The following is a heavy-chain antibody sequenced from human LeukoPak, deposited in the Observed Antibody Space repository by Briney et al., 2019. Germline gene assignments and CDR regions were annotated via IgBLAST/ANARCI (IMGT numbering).Heavy chain of an antibody. CDR1: GYTFTSYG. CDR3: AREVLGAAAGKIYYYYYMDV. CDR2: ISAYNGNT. V-gene: IGHV1-18*01. J-gene: IGHJ6*03. D-gene: IGHD6-13*01. Sequence: ASVKVSCKASGYTFTSYGISWVRQAPGQGLEWMGWISAYNGNTNYAQKLQGRVTMTTDTSTSTAYMELRSLRSDDTAVYYCAREVLGAAAGKIYYYYYMDVWGKGTTVTVSS.